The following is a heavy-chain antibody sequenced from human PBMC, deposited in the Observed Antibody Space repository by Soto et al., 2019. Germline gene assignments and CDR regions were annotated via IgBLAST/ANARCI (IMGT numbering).Heavy chain of an antibody. CDR2: IYYSGST. CDR3: ARDRLYNWNGANYAFDI. Sequence: PSETLSLTCTVSGGSISSYYWSWIRQPPGKGLEWIGYIYYSGSTNYNPSLKSRVTISVDTSKNQFSLKLSSVTAADTAVYYCARDRLYNWNGANYAFDISGQGTMVTVSS. D-gene: IGHD1-20*01. V-gene: IGHV4-59*01. J-gene: IGHJ3*02. CDR1: GGSISSYY.